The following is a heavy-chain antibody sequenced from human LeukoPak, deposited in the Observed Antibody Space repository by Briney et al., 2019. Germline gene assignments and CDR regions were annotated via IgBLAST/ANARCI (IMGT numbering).Heavy chain of an antibody. CDR3: TKVARLGWELLSYYFDS. D-gene: IGHD1-26*01. J-gene: IGHJ4*02. Sequence: GGSLRLSCAASGFTFSTYGMLWVRQGPRKGLEWVAFIRYDGSNKYYSDSVKGRFTISRDNSKNTLYLQMNSLRAEDTAVYYCTKVARLGWELLSYYFDSWGQGTLVTVSS. V-gene: IGHV3-30*02. CDR1: GFTFSTYG. CDR2: IRYDGSNK.